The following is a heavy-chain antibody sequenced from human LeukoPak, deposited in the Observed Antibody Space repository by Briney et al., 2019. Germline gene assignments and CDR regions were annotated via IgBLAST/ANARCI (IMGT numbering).Heavy chain of an antibody. J-gene: IGHJ4*02. CDR1: GFTFSDYY. D-gene: IGHD3-3*01. Sequence: GGSLRLSCAASGFTFSDYYMGWIRQAPGKGLEWISYITNNGNSAYYAASVKGRFTISRDNAKNSLYLQVNSLTAEDAAVYYCARAGVDSSGYYYQGFDYWGQGTQVTVSS. V-gene: IGHV3-11*04. CDR2: ITNNGNSA. CDR3: ARAGVDSSGYYYQGFDY.